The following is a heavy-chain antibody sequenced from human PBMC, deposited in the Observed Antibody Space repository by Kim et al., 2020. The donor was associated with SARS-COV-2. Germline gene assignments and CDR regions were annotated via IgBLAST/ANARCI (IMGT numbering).Heavy chain of an antibody. Sequence: SEPLSLTCTVSGGSISSYYWSWIRRPPGKGLEWIGYIYYSGSTNYNPSLKSRVTISVDTSKNQFSLKLSSVTAADTAVYYCARVKSGWYGEVSWFDPWGQGTLVTVSS. CDR3: ARVKSGWYGEVSWFDP. D-gene: IGHD6-19*01. CDR1: GGSISSYY. CDR2: IYYSGST. J-gene: IGHJ5*02. V-gene: IGHV4-59*13.